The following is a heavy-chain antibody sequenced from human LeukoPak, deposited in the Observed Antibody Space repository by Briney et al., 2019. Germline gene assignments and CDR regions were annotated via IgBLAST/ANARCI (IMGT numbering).Heavy chain of an antibody. V-gene: IGHV1-18*01. Sequence: GASVKVSCKASGYTFTSYGISWVRQAPGQGLEWMGWISAYNGNTNYAQKLQGRVTMTTDTSTSTAYMELRSLRSDDTAVYYCARDPGDILTGYPPFDYWGQGTLVTVS. CDR2: ISAYNGNT. CDR1: GYTFTSYG. CDR3: ARDPGDILTGYPPFDY. J-gene: IGHJ4*02. D-gene: IGHD3-9*01.